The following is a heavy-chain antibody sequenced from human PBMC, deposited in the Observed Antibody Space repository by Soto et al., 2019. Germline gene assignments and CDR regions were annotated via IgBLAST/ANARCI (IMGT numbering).Heavy chain of an antibody. Sequence: GGSLRLSCAASGFTFSSYAMHWVRQAPGKGLEWVAVISYDGSNKYYADSVKGRFTISRDNSKNTLYLQMNSLRAEDTAVYYCARDGSGYYYDSSGYYDYWGPGTLVTVSS. CDR3: ARDGSGYYYDSSGYYDY. J-gene: IGHJ4*02. CDR2: ISYDGSNK. D-gene: IGHD3-22*01. V-gene: IGHV3-30-3*01. CDR1: GFTFSSYA.